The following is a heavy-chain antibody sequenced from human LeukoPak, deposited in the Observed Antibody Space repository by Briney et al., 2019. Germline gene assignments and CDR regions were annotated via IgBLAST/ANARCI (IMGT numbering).Heavy chain of an antibody. CDR1: GYSFTKYA. Sequence: ASVTVSCMASGYSFTKYAVHWVRQVPGQGLEWMGWVNGGDGNRKYSQKFQGRVTFTRDQSAGTAYMELRSLRSEDTAMYYCARDISDGDLDPRGQGTLVIVSS. D-gene: IGHD4-17*01. V-gene: IGHV1-3*01. J-gene: IGHJ5*02. CDR3: ARDISDGDLDP. CDR2: VNGGDGNR.